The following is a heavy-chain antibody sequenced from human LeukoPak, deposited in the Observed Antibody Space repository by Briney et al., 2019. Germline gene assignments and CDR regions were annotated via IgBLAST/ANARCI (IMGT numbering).Heavy chain of an antibody. D-gene: IGHD3-10*01. CDR2: IYFSGRT. J-gene: IGHJ4*02. V-gene: IGHV4-59*08. Sequence: SETLSLTCTVSGGSISSYYWSWLRQSPGKGLEWIGHIYFSGRTTYNPSLGSRLTISADTSTSQLSLKLSSVTAAGTAVYYCARHKPTGSYPLELWGQGTLVTVSS. CDR3: ARHKPTGSYPLEL. CDR1: GGSISSYY.